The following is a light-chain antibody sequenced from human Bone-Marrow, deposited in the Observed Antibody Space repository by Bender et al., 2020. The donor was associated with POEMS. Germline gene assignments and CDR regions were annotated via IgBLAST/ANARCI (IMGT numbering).Light chain of an antibody. CDR3: SSYTSSNIWV. V-gene: IGLV2-14*02. Sequence: QSVLTQPASVSGSPGQSITISCTGTSSNVGRYNLVSWYHQHPGKAPKLMIYEVTKRPSGVSNRFSGSKSGNMASLTISGLQTEDEADYYCSSYTSSNIWVFGGGTKLTVL. CDR2: EVT. CDR1: SSNVGRYNL. J-gene: IGLJ3*02.